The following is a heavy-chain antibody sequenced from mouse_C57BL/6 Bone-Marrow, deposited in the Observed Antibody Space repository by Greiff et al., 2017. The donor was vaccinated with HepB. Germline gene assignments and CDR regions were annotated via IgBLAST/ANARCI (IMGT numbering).Heavy chain of an antibody. CDR2: IDPENGDT. J-gene: IGHJ2*01. V-gene: IGHV14-4*01. D-gene: IGHD2-2*01. CDR1: GFNIKDDY. CDR3: TTLSTMVTTRDY. Sequence: EVQGVESGAELVRPGASVKLSCTASGFNIKDDYMHWVKQRPEQGLEWIGWIDPENGDTEYASKFQGKATITADTSSNTAYLQLSSLTSEDTAVYYCTTLSTMVTTRDYWGQGTTLTVSS.